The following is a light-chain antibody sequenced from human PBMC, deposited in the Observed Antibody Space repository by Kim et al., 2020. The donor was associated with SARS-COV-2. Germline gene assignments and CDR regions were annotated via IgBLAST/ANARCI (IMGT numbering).Light chain of an antibody. CDR3: CSYAGSSTV. J-gene: IGLJ3*02. CDR2: EVT. CDR1: SSDVGSYHL. V-gene: IGLV2-23*02. Sequence: PGQSISISCRGTSSDVGSYHLVSWYQQQPTKAPDLILYEVTQRPAGFSNRFSGSKCGTTAFLTISRLQADDDADYCCCSYAGSSTVFGGGTKLTVL.